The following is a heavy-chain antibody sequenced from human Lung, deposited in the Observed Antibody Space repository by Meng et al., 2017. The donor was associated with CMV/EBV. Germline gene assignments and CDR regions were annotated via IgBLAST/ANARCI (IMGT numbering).Heavy chain of an antibody. Sequence: ASVXVSXKASGYTFTNNYIHLVRQAPGQGLEWMGTINPSGGSTRYTQKFQGRVTMTRDTSTATVYMEVSSLRSEDTAVYYCARDPYYDFWDGYYAAYYYFGLDYWXQGTXVTVAS. J-gene: IGHJ6*02. V-gene: IGHV1-46*01. CDR1: GYTFTNNY. CDR2: INPSGGST. D-gene: IGHD3-3*01. CDR3: ARDPYYDFWDGYYAAYYYFGLDY.